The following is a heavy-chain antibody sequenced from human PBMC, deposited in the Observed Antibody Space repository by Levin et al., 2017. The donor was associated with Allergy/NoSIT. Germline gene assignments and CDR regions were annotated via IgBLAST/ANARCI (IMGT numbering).Heavy chain of an antibody. Sequence: GGSLRLSCAASGFTFSSCGMSWVRQAPGKGLEWVSDISGSGGSTYYGDSVKGRFTISRDNSKNTLYLQMNSLRAEDTAVYYCAKDLGWGLDYWGQGTLVTVSS. D-gene: IGHD6-19*01. CDR1: GFTFSSCG. CDR3: AKDLGWGLDY. V-gene: IGHV3-23*01. CDR2: ISGSGGST. J-gene: IGHJ4*02.